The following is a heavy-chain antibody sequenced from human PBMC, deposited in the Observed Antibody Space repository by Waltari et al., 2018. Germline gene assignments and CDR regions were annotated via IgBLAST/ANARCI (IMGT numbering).Heavy chain of an antibody. CDR2: IYTSGST. Sequence: QVQLQESGPGLVKPSQTLSLTCTVSGGSISSGSYYWSWIRQPAGKGLEWIGYIYTSGSTNSNPSLKSRVTRSVDPSKNQFALKLSSVTAADTAVYYCARWSSGWLGADYWGQGTLVTVSS. D-gene: IGHD6-19*01. V-gene: IGHV4-61*09. J-gene: IGHJ4*02. CDR1: GGSISSGSYY. CDR3: ARWSSGWLGADY.